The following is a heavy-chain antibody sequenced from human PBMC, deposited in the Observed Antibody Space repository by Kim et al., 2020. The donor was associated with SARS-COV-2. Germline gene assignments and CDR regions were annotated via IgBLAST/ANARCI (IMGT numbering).Heavy chain of an antibody. CDR2: INPNSGGT. Sequence: ASVKVSCKASGYTFTGYYMHWVRQAPGQGLEWMGWINPNSGGTNYAQKFQGRVTMTRDTSISTAYLELSRLRSDDTAVYYCAREKIYDFWSGQYYYYYGMDVWGQGTTVTVSS. CDR1: GYTFTGYY. J-gene: IGHJ6*02. CDR3: AREKIYDFWSGQYYYYYGMDV. D-gene: IGHD3-3*01. V-gene: IGHV1-2*02.